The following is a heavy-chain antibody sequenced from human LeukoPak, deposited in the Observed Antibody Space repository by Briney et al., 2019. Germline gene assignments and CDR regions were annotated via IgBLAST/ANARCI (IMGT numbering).Heavy chain of an antibody. CDR1: GYTFTSYG. Sequence: ASVKVSCKASGYTFTSYGISWVRQAPGQGLEWMGWISAYNGNTNYAQKLQGRVTMTTDTSTSTAYMELRSLRSDDTAVYYCARLRQAVYDHNYFDYWGQGTLVTVSS. D-gene: IGHD5/OR15-5a*01. CDR3: ARLRQAVYDHNYFDY. V-gene: IGHV1-18*01. J-gene: IGHJ4*02. CDR2: ISAYNGNT.